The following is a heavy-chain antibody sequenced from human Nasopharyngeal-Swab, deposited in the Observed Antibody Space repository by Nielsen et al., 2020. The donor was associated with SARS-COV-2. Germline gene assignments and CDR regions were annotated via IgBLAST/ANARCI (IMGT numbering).Heavy chain of an antibody. CDR1: GGSISSYY. J-gene: IGHJ6*02. V-gene: IGHV4-59*08. D-gene: IGHD6-19*01. Sequence: SETLSLTCTVSGGSISSYYWSWIRQPPGKGLEWIGYIYYSGSTNYNTSLKSRVIISVDTSKNQFSLKLSSVTAADTAVYYCARGQTYSSGWYSDYYYGMDVWGQGTTVTVSS. CDR2: IYYSGST. CDR3: ARGQTYSSGWYSDYYYGMDV.